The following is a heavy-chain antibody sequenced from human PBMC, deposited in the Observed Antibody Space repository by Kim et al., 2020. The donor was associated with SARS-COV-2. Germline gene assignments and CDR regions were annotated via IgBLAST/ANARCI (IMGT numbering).Heavy chain of an antibody. CDR3: AREGNIVASDKYYYYGMDV. J-gene: IGHJ6*02. CDR2: IIPIFGTA. D-gene: IGHD5-12*01. V-gene: IGHV1-69*13. Sequence: SVKVSCKASGGTFSSYAISWVRQAPGQGLEWMGGIIPIFGTANYAQKFQGRVTITADESTSTAYMELSSLRSEDTAVYYCAREGNIVASDKYYYYGMDVWGQGTTVTVSS. CDR1: GGTFSSYA.